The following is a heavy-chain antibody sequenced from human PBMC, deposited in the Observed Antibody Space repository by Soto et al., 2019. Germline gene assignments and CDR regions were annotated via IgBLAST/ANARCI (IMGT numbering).Heavy chain of an antibody. CDR3: ARGPPFGY. J-gene: IGHJ4*02. CDR2: IYYSGST. CDR1: GGPISSGGYY. V-gene: IGHV4-31*03. Sequence: QVQLQESGPGLVKPSQTLSPTCPVPGGPISSGGYYWSWIRPHPGKGLEWIGSIYYSGSTYYNPSLKSRVTISVDTSKNQFSLKLSSVTAADTAVYYCARGPPFGYWGQGTLVTVSS.